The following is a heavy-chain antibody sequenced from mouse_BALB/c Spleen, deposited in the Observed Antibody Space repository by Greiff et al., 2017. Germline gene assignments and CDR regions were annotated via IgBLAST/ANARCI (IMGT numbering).Heavy chain of an antibody. CDR3: TSEGRLRQDYAMDY. CDR2: IYPGSGST. J-gene: IGHJ4*01. V-gene: IGHV1S22*01. D-gene: IGHD2-4*01. CDR1: GYTFTSYW. Sequence: LQQPGSELVRPGASVKLSCKASGYTFTSYWMHWVKQRPGQGLEWIGNIYPGSGSTNYDEKFKSKATLTVDTSSSTAYMQLSSLTSEDSAVYYCTSEGRLRQDYAMDYWGQGTSVTVSS.